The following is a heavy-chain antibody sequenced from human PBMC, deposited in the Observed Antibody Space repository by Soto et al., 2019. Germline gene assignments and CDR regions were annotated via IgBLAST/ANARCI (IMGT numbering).Heavy chain of an antibody. CDR2: IIPIFGTA. J-gene: IGHJ4*02. D-gene: IGHD3-10*01. Sequence: SVKVSCKASGGTFSSYAISWVRQAPGQGLAWMGGIIPIFGTANYAQKFQGRVTITADESTSTAYMELSSLRSEDTAVYYCARAMVRGVIITGGVYWGQGTLVTVAS. CDR1: GGTFSSYA. CDR3: ARAMVRGVIITGGVY. V-gene: IGHV1-69*13.